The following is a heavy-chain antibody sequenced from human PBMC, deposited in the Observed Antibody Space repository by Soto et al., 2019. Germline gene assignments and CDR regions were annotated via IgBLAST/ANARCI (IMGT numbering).Heavy chain of an antibody. CDR1: GGSISSYY. CDR3: ARHGRGTTVTTRLFFFDY. J-gene: IGHJ4*02. Sequence: PSETLSLTCTVSGGSISSYYWSWIRQPPGKGLEWIGYIYYSGSTNYNPSLKSRVTISVDTSKNQFSLKLSSVTAADTAVYYCARHGRGTTVTTRLFFFDYWGQGTLVTVS. D-gene: IGHD4-17*01. CDR2: IYYSGST. V-gene: IGHV4-59*08.